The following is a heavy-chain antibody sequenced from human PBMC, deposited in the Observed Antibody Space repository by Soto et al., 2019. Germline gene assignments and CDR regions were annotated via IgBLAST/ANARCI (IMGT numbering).Heavy chain of an antibody. Sequence: SXKVSFKASGYTXTGYYMNLVRQAPGQGLEWMGWINPNSGGTNYAQKFQVWVTMTRDTSIRKAYMELSRMRSDDTAVYYCARDHYDSSGQYYFDYWGQGTLGTVS. CDR2: INPNSGGT. V-gene: IGHV1-2*04. CDR3: ARDHYDSSGQYYFDY. D-gene: IGHD3-22*01. J-gene: IGHJ4*02. CDR1: GYTXTGYY.